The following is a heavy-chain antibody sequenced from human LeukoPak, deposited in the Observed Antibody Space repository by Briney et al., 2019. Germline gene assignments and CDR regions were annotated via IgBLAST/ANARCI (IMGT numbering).Heavy chain of an antibody. CDR3: AKGNNWGSYRRPTDY. D-gene: IGHD3-16*02. V-gene: IGHV3-30*18. J-gene: IGHJ4*02. CDR1: GFDFMTYG. Sequence: GGSLRLSCAASGFDFMTYGMHWVRQAPGKGLEWVAFISYDGGKRFFGESVKGRFTIARDNSENTVSLQMNTLKTEDTAVYYCAKGNNWGSYRRPTDYWGQGTLVTVSS. CDR2: ISYDGGKR.